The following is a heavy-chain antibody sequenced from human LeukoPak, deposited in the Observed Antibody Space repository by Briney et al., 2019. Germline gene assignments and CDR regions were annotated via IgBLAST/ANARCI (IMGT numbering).Heavy chain of an antibody. CDR3: VTYYYGSSAPKRNY. J-gene: IGHJ4*02. CDR2: IGHSGST. V-gene: IGHV4-34*01. D-gene: IGHD3-22*01. Sequence: SETLSLTCAVYGGSFSDYFWSWIRQPPGKGLEWIGEIGHSGSTTYNPSLRSRVTILGDTSKKQFSLKLSSVTAADTAVYYCVTYYYGSSAPKRNYWGQGILVTVSS. CDR1: GGSFSDYF.